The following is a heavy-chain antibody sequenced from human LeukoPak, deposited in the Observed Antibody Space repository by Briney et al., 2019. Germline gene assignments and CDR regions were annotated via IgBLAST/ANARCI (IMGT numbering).Heavy chain of an antibody. CDR3: AKDVDLGATAYYLDY. Sequence: GRSLRLSCAASGFTFSSFGMHWVRQAPGTGLEWVAVISYYGNNKYYADSVKGRFTISRDISQNTLYLQMNSLRAEDTAIYYCAKDVDLGATAYYLDYWGQGTLVTVSS. V-gene: IGHV3-30*18. CDR1: GFTFSSFG. CDR2: ISYYGNNK. D-gene: IGHD1-26*01. J-gene: IGHJ4*02.